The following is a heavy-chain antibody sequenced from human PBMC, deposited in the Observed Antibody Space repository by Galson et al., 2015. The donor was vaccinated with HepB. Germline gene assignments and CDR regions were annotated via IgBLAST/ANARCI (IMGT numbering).Heavy chain of an antibody. J-gene: IGHJ4*02. D-gene: IGHD6-13*01. CDR2: IIPILGIA. Sequence: SVKVSCKASGGTFSSYTISWVRQAPGQGLEWMGRIIPILGIANYAQKFQGRVTITADKSTSTAYMELSSLRSEDTAVYYCANQSPHSSSWYYFDYWGQGTLVTVSS. CDR1: GGTFSSYT. V-gene: IGHV1-69*02. CDR3: ANQSPHSSSWYYFDY.